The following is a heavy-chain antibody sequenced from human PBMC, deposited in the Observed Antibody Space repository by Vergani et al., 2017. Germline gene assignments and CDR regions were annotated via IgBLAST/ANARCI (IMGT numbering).Heavy chain of an antibody. CDR1: GYTFTGYY. CDR3: ARHGGSGNFYHLFDS. CDR2: INPNSGVT. J-gene: IGHJ4*02. V-gene: IGHV1-2*02. D-gene: IGHD3-10*01. Sequence: QVQLVQSGAEVKKPGASVKVSCKASGYTFTGYYMHWVRQAPGQGLEWMGWINPNSGVTNYAQKFQGRVTMTRDTSISTAYMELSRLRSDDTAVYYCARHGGSGNFYHLFDSWGQGTLVTVSS.